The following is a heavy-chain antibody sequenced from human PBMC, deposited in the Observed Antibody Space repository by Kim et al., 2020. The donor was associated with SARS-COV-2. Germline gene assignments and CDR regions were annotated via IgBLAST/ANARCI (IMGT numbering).Heavy chain of an antibody. CDR2: IYSGGST. CDR3: ARESRWLQPYYFDY. V-gene: IGHV3-53*01. J-gene: IGHJ4*02. CDR1: GFTVSSNY. Sequence: GGSLRLSCAASGFTVSSNYMSWVRQAPGKGLEWVSVIYSGGSTYYADSVKGRFTISRDNSKNTLYLQMNSLRAEDTAVYYCARESRWLQPYYFDYWGQGTLVTVSS. D-gene: IGHD5-12*01.